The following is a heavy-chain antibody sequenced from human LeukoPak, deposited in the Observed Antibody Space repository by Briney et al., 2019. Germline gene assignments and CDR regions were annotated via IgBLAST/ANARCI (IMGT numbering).Heavy chain of an antibody. D-gene: IGHD6-13*01. CDR2: IYYSGST. CDR1: GGSISSYY. CDR3: ARGGWGIYDYYYYYGMDV. V-gene: IGHV4-59*01. Sequence: PSETLSLTCTVSGGSISSYYWSWIRQPPGKGLEWIGYIYYSGSTNYNPSLKSRVTISVDTSKNQFSLKLSSVTAADTAVYYCARGGWGIYDYYYYYGMDVWGQGTTVTVSS. J-gene: IGHJ6*02.